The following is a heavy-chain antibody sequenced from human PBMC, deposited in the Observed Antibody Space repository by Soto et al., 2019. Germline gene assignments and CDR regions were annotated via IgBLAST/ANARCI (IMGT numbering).Heavy chain of an antibody. V-gene: IGHV4-61*01. J-gene: IGHJ6*02. Sequence: SETLSLTCTVSGGSVSSGSYYWSWIRRPPGKGLEWIGYIYYSGSTNYNPSLKSRVTISVDTSKNQFSLKLSSVTAADTAVHYCARGRVDIVAHYYYYYGMDVWGQGTTVTVSS. D-gene: IGHD5-12*01. CDR2: IYYSGST. CDR1: GGSVSSGSYY. CDR3: ARGRVDIVAHYYYYYGMDV.